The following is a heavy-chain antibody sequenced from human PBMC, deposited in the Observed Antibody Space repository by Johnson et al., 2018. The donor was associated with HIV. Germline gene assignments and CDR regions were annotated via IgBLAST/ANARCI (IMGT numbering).Heavy chain of an antibody. CDR3: TRDRDGVGVS. J-gene: IGHJ3*01. CDR1: GFTFSSYG. V-gene: IGHV3-72*01. CDR2: IRNKPSSYST. Sequence: VQLVESGGGVVQPGRSLRLSCAASGFTFSSYGMHWVRQAPGKGLEWVGRIRNKPSSYSTEYAASVKGRFTVTRYDSKNSVYLQMSSLKPEDPAVYYCTRDRDGVGVSWGQGTMVTVSS. D-gene: IGHD3-10*01.